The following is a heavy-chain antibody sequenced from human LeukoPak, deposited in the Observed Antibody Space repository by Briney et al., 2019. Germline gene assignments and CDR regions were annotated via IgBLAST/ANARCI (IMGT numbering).Heavy chain of an antibody. CDR2: IYHSGSI. CDR3: ARVFGGYDFFDY. J-gene: IGHJ4*02. V-gene: IGHV4-38-2*02. D-gene: IGHD5-12*01. Sequence: SETLSLTCTVSGYSISSGYYWGWIRQPPGKGLEWIGSIYHSGSIYYNPSLKSRVAISIDTSKNQFSLNLSSVTAADTAVYYCARVFGGYDFFDYWGQGTLVTVSS. CDR1: GYSISSGYY.